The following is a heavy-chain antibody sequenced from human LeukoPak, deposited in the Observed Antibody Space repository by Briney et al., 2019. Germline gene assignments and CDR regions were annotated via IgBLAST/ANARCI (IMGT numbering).Heavy chain of an antibody. D-gene: IGHD3-10*01. Sequence: PGGSLRLSCAASGFTFSSYWMSWVRQAPGKGLEWVANIKQDGSEKYYVDSVKGRFTISRDNAKNSLYLQMNSLRAEDTAVYYCARDRLDYYGSGSYDYWGQGTLVTVSS. CDR3: ARDRLDYYGSGSYDY. CDR1: GFTFSSYW. V-gene: IGHV3-7*01. J-gene: IGHJ4*02. CDR2: IKQDGSEK.